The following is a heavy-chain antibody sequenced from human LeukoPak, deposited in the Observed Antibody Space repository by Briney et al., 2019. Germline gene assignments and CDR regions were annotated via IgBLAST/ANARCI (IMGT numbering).Heavy chain of an antibody. V-gene: IGHV3-48*03. J-gene: IGHJ4*02. CDR1: GFTFSSYE. CDR3: ARGGEMATIEGGRGDY. D-gene: IGHD5-24*01. CDR2: ISSSGSTI. Sequence: PGGSLRLSCAASGFTFSSYEMNWVRQAPGKGLEWVSYISSSGSTIYYADSVKGRFTISRDNAKNSLYLQMNSLRAEDTAVYYCARGGEMATIEGGRGDYWGQGTLVTVSS.